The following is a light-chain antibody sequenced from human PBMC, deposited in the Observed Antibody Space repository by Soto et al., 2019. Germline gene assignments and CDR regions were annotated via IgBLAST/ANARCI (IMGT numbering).Light chain of an antibody. J-gene: IGLJ2*01. CDR2: DVN. Sequence: QSALTQPASMSGSPGQSITISCTGTSSDVGGYNYVSWYRQHPGKAPKLMIYDVNNRPSGVSNRFSGSKSGNTASLTISGLQAEDEADYYCSLQSSSSTLVVFGGGTKGTVL. CDR1: SSDVGGYNY. V-gene: IGLV2-14*03. CDR3: SLQSSSSTLVV.